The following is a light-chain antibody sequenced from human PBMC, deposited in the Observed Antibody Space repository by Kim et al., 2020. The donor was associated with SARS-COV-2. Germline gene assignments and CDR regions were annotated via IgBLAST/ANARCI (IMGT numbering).Light chain of an antibody. CDR1: QSVDKK. V-gene: IGKV3-15*01. CDR2: SAS. J-gene: IGKJ2*01. Sequence: EIIMTQSPATLSVSPGERATLSCRASQSVDKKLAWYQQRAGQAPRLLIYSASTRASGIPARFSGSGSGTEFTLTISSLQSEDFAIYYCQQYKNWPPYTFGQGTKVEI. CDR3: QQYKNWPPYT.